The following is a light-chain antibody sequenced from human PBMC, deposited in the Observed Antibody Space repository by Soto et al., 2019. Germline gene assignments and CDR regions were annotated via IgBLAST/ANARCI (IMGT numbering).Light chain of an antibody. V-gene: IGKV1-5*03. CDR2: KAS. J-gene: IGKJ5*01. CDR1: QSISSW. Sequence: DIRMTQSPSTLSASVGDRVTITCRASQSISSWLAWYQQKPGKAPKLLIYKASSLESGVPSRFSGSGSGTEFTLTISSLQPDDFATYYCQQYNSYSITFGQGTRLEI. CDR3: QQYNSYSIT.